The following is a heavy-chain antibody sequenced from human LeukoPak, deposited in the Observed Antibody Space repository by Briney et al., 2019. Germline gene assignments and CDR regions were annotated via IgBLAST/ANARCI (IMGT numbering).Heavy chain of an antibody. J-gene: IGHJ4*02. Sequence: SETLSLTCTVSGGSISSYYWSWIRQPPGKGLEWIGYIYYSGSTNYNPSLKSRVTISVETSKNQFSLKLSSVTAADTAVYYCATYIPTYYYDSSGYYYNYWGQGTLVTVSS. D-gene: IGHD3-22*01. CDR3: ATYIPTYYYDSSGYYYNY. CDR1: GGSISSYY. CDR2: IYYSGST. V-gene: IGHV4-59*08.